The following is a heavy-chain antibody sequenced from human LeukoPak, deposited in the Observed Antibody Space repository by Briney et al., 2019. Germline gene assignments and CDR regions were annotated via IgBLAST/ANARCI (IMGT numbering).Heavy chain of an antibody. V-gene: IGHV3-21*01. CDR1: GFGFSSYS. Sequence: GSLRLSCVASGFGFSSYSMNWVRQAPGKGLEWVSYIVSMSGYIEYADSVKGRFTISRDNAKKSLYLQMNSLRAEDTGVYYCARASGHVQDDPWGQGTLVTVSS. CDR3: ARASGHVQDDP. J-gene: IGHJ5*02. CDR2: IVSMSGYI.